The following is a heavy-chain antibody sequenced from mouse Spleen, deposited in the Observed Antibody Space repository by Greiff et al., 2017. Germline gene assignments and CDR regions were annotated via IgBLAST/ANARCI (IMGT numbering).Heavy chain of an antibody. V-gene: IGHV2-2*01. CDR3: ARSLYYGSSYFDY. CDR1: GFSLTSYG. J-gene: IGHJ2*01. Sequence: QVQLQQSGPGLVQPSQSLSITCTVSGFSLTSYGVHWVRQSPGKGLEWLGVIWSGGSTDCNAAFISRLSISKDNSKSQVFFKMNSLQADDTAIYYCARSLYYGSSYFDYWGQGTTLTVSS. D-gene: IGHD1-1*01. CDR2: IWSGGST.